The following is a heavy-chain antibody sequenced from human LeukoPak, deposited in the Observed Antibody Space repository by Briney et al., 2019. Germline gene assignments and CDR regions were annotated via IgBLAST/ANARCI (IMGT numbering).Heavy chain of an antibody. D-gene: IGHD1-26*01. CDR3: ARDPSGSYDFDY. J-gene: IGHJ4*02. CDR1: GYTFTSYG. CDR2: ISTDNGNT. Sequence: ASVKVSCKTSGYTFTSYGISWVRQAPGQGPEWMGWISTDNGNTNYAQKVQGRVTMTTDTSTSTAYMELRSLRSDDTAVYYCARDPSGSYDFDYWGQGTLVTVSS. V-gene: IGHV1-18*01.